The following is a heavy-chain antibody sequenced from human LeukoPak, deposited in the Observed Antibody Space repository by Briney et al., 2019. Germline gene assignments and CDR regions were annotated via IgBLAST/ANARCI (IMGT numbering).Heavy chain of an antibody. Sequence: ASVKVSCKASGGTFSSYAISWVRQAPGQGLEWMGWMNPNSGNTGYAQKFQGRVTMTRNTSISTAYMELSSLRSEDTAVYYCARAYYDHVWRAPGFDYWRQGTLVTVSS. D-gene: IGHD3-16*01. CDR3: ARAYYDHVWRAPGFDY. CDR1: GGTFSSYA. V-gene: IGHV1-8*02. CDR2: MNPNSGNT. J-gene: IGHJ4*02.